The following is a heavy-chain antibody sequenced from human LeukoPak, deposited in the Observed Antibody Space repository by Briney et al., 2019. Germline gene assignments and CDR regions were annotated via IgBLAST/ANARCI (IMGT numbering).Heavy chain of an antibody. CDR2: IYTSGST. D-gene: IGHD5-12*01. J-gene: IGHJ6*03. CDR3: ARQRSGYDNYFYYYMDV. V-gene: IGHV4-4*09. CDR1: GGSSRSFY. Sequence: SETLSLTCTVSGGSSRSFYRSWIRQPPGRGLEWIAYIYTSGSTNYNPSLKSRVTISVDTSKNQVSLKLSSVTAADTAVYYCARQRSGYDNYFYYYMDVWGKGTTVTVSS.